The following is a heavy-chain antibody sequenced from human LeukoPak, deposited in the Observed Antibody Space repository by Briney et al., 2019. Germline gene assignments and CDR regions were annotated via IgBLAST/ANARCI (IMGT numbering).Heavy chain of an antibody. V-gene: IGHV1-8*02. CDR1: GGTFSSYA. CDR2: MNPNSGNT. CDR3: AFGSYSSRDY. Sequence: ASVKVSCKASGGTFSSYAISWVRQATGQGLEWMGWMNPNSGNTGYAQKFQGRVTMTRNTSISTAYMELSSLRSEDTAVYYCAFGSYSSRDYWGQGTLVTVSS. J-gene: IGHJ4*02. D-gene: IGHD3-10*01.